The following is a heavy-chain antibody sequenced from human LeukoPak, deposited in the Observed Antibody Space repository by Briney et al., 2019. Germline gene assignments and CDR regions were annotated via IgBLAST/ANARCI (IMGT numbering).Heavy chain of an antibody. J-gene: IGHJ4*02. V-gene: IGHV3-23*01. CDR1: GIVFSNTA. CDR2: ISGGGERT. D-gene: IGHD3-22*01. Sequence: PGGSLRLSCAASGIVFSNTAMNWARQSPGRGLEWVSAISGGGERTFYADSVKGRFTISRDNSKNMVYLQMNSLRAEDTAVYYCAITMIVYLDLPYYFDYWGQGTLVTVSS. CDR3: AITMIVYLDLPYYFDY.